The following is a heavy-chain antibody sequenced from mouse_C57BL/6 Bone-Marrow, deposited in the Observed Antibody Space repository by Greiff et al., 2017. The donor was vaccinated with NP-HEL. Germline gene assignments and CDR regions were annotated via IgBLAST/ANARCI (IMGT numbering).Heavy chain of an antibody. D-gene: IGHD1-1*01. Sequence: VQLQQSGPELVKPGASVKISCKASGYSFTGYYMNWVKQSPETSLEWIGEINPSTGGTTYNQKFKAKATLTVDKSSITTYMQLKILTSEDSAVYYCASPPYYGSFHWYFDVWGTGTTVTVSS. V-gene: IGHV1-42*01. CDR2: INPSTGGT. J-gene: IGHJ1*03. CDR3: ASPPYYGSFHWYFDV. CDR1: GYSFTGYY.